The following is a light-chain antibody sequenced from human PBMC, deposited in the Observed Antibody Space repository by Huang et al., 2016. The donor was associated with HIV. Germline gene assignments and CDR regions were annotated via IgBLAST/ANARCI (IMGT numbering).Light chain of an antibody. CDR1: HSVDSD. CDR3: QQYSDWPPLT. J-gene: IGKJ4*01. Sequence: EIEMTQSPATLSVSPGERATLSCRASHSVDSDLAWYQQKPGQAPRLLIYDASTRATGISAKVNGTGSGTEFRLSITDLQSEDFAVYYCQQYSDWPPLTFGGGTKVEI. V-gene: IGKV3-15*01. CDR2: DAS.